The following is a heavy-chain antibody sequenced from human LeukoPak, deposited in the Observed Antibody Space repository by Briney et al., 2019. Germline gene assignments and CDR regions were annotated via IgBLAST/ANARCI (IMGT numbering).Heavy chain of an antibody. CDR3: ARGLDKLDP. CDR1: GGSISSGSYY. Sequence: PSQTLSLTCTVSGGSISSGSYYWSWIRQPAGKGLEWIGRIYTSGSTNYNPSLKSRVTISVDTSKNQFSLKLSFVTAADTAVYYCARGLDKLDPWGQGTLVTVSS. CDR2: IYTSGST. J-gene: IGHJ5*02. D-gene: IGHD6-19*01. V-gene: IGHV4-61*02.